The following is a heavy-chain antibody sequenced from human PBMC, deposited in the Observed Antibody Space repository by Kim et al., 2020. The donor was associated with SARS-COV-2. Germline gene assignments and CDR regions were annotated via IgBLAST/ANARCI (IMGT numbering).Heavy chain of an antibody. Sequence: GGSLRLSCAASGFTFSYHYQSLIRQAPGKGLEGGSYLSSRGRTIYYAVCVKGRFTIHSDNARNSLHLQINSLRPEDRAVCCCWPGTTCSMTSYSNYYY. D-gene: IGHD2-2*01. CDR3: WPGTTCSMTSYSNYYY. J-gene: IGHJ6*01. CDR1: GFTFSYHY. V-gene: IGHV3-11*01. CDR2: LSSRGRTI.